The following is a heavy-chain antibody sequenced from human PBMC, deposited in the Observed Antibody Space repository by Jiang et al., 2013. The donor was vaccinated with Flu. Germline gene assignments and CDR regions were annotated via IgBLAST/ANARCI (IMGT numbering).Heavy chain of an antibody. D-gene: IGHD6-13*01. CDR1: GGSISRSNYF. Sequence: GLVKPSETLSLTCIGSGGSISRSNYFWVWIRQPPGRGLEWIGTISSSGTAYYNPSLKSRVTISVDTSKNQFSLKLTSVTAADTAVYYCEAMAAAKSLDYWGQGTLVTVSS. CDR2: ISSSGTA. V-gene: IGHV4-39*01. CDR3: EAMAAAKSLDY. J-gene: IGHJ4*02.